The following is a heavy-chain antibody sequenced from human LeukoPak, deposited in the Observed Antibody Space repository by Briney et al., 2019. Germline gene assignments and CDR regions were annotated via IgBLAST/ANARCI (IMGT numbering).Heavy chain of an antibody. J-gene: IGHJ4*02. CDR1: GFTFSDYG. V-gene: IGHV3-30*02. Sequence: PGGSLRLSCAASGFTFSDYGMHWVRQAPGKGLNWVAFIRYDGNNKYYADSVKGRFTISRDNSKNTLYLQMNSLRAEDTAVYCCANPGSEMALYYWGQGTLVTVSS. CDR2: IRYDGNNK. D-gene: IGHD5-24*01. CDR3: ANPGSEMALYY.